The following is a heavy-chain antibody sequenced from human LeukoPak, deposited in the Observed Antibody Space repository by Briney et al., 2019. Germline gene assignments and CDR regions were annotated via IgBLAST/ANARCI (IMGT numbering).Heavy chain of an antibody. V-gene: IGHV3-21*01. CDR2: ISSSSSYI. Sequence: GGSLRLSXAASGFTFGSYSMNWVRQAPGKGLEWVSSISSSSSYIYYADSVKGRFTISRDNAKNSLYLQMNSLRAEDTAVYYCARDISPPPYFDYWGQGTLVTVSS. J-gene: IGHJ4*02. CDR3: ARDISPPPYFDY. CDR1: GFTFGSYS.